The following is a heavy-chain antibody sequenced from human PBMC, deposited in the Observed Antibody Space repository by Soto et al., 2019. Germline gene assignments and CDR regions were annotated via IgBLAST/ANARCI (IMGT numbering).Heavy chain of an antibody. V-gene: IGHV4-4*02. Sequence: SETLSLTCTVSGDSINYKNWWSWLRQPPGKRLEWIGDIYHSGSTSYNPSLKSRVTISVDTSKNQFSLKLSSVTAADTAVYYCASSRDGYNYLLGYWGQGTLVTVSS. CDR2: IYHSGST. D-gene: IGHD5-12*01. CDR1: GDSINYKNW. J-gene: IGHJ4*02. CDR3: ASSRDGYNYLLGY.